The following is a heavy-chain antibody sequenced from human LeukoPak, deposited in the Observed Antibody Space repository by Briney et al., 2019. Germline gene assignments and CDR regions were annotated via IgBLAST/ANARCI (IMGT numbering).Heavy chain of an antibody. CDR3: ATQSGSCSSTSCYSVDY. V-gene: IGHV4-31*03. CDR2: IYYSGST. J-gene: IGHJ6*04. D-gene: IGHD2-2*01. Sequence: SETLSLTCTVSGGSISSGGYYWSWIRQHPGKGLEWIGYIYYSGSTYYNPSLKSRVTISVDTSKNQFSLKLSSVTAADTAVYYCATQSGSCSSTSCYSVDYWGKGTTVTVSS. CDR1: GGSISSGGYY.